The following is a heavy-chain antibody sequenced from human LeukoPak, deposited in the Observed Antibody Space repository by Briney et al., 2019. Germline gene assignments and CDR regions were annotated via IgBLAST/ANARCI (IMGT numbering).Heavy chain of an antibody. CDR2: ISGSGGST. D-gene: IGHD1-1*01. CDR3: AKDYSPGPAYYFDY. J-gene: IGHJ4*02. V-gene: IGHV3-23*01. Sequence: GGSLRLSCAASGFTFSSYAMSWVRQAPGKGLEWVSAISGSGGSTDYAGSVKGRFTISRDNSKNTLYLQMNSLRAEDTAVYYCAKDYSPGPAYYFDYWGQGTLVTVSS. CDR1: GFTFSSYA.